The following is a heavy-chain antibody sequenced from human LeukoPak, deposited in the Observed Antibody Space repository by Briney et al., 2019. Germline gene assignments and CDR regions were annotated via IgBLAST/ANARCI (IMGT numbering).Heavy chain of an antibody. CDR2: ISYDGSNK. D-gene: IGHD4-17*01. CDR3: TKVRVATKLTTELDY. CDR1: GFTFSSYA. J-gene: IGHJ4*02. Sequence: GGSLRLSCAASGFTFSSYAMHWVRQAPGKGLEWVAVISYDGSNKYYADSVKGRFTISRDNSKNTLYLQMNSLRAEDTAVYYCTKVRVATKLTTELDYWGQGTLVTVSS. V-gene: IGHV3-30-3*01.